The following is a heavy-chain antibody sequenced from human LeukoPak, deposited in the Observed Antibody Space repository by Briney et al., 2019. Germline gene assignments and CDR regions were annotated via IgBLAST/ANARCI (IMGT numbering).Heavy chain of an antibody. V-gene: IGHV4-59*08. J-gene: IGHJ4*02. Sequence: SETLSLTCTVSGGSISSYSWSWIRQPPGKRLEWIGYLYYSGSTYYDPSLKSRVTISVDTSKNQMSLKLTSVTAADTAVYYCARQMRGHYFASRGEGTLVTVSS. CDR3: ARQMRGHYFAS. CDR2: LYYSGST. D-gene: IGHD3-10*01. CDR1: GGSISSYS.